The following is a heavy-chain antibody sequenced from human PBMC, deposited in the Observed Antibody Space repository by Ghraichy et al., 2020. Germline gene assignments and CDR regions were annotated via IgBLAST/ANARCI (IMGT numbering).Heavy chain of an antibody. CDR3: ARLARRGPLISYFYYGLDF. V-gene: IGHV4-39*01. Sequence: SETLSLTCTVSGGSITNSRYYWGWIRQPPEKGLEWIGNIYYSDTTYYNPSLKSRITISVDTSKNQFSLKLNSVTDAATAVYYWARLARRGPLISYFYYGLDFWGQGTTVTVSS. J-gene: IGHJ6*02. CDR2: IYYSDTT. CDR1: GGSITNSRYY. D-gene: IGHD1-14*01.